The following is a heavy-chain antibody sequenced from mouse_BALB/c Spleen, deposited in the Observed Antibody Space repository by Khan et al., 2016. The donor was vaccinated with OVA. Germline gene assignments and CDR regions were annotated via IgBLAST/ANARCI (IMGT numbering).Heavy chain of an antibody. CDR1: GYTFTSYT. CDR2: INPSNGYT. J-gene: IGHJ3*01. CDR3: VRDGAYHRNDGWFAY. V-gene: IGHV1-4*01. Sequence: QVQLQQSGAELARPGASVKISCKAPGYTFTSYTIHWIKKRPGQGLEWIGYINPSNGYTNYNQRFKDKATLTTDKSSTTAYLQLSSLTSDDSAVYNCVRDGAYHRNDGWFAYRGQGTLVTVSA. D-gene: IGHD2-14*01.